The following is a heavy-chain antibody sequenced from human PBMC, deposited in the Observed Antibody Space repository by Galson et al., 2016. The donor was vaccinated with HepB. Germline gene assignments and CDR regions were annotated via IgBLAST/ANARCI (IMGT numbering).Heavy chain of an antibody. CDR2: IDWDDDK. V-gene: IGHV2-70*01. J-gene: IGHJ6*02. CDR1: GFSLTTSGMC. Sequence: PALVTPTQTLTLTCTFSGFSLTTSGMCVTWLRQPPGRALEWLALIDWDDDKYYSTSLGTRLTISKDTSKNQVVLRMATMDPVDTGTYCCARVLLSFGPGQSHSYYGMDVWGQGTTVTVSS. CDR3: ARVLLSFGPGQSHSYYGMDV. D-gene: IGHD2-21*01.